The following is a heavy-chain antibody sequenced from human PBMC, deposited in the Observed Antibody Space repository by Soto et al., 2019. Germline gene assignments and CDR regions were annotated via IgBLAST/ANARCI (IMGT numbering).Heavy chain of an antibody. J-gene: IGHJ6*02. Sequence: ASLKVSCKASGYTFTSYYMHWVRQAPGQGLEWMGIINPSGGSTSYAQKFQGRVTMTRDTSTSTVYMELSSLRSEDTAVYYCARDRDTAMVPGYYYGMDVWGQGNTVTVSS. V-gene: IGHV1-46*01. CDR3: ARDRDTAMVPGYYYGMDV. D-gene: IGHD5-18*01. CDR1: GYTFTSYY. CDR2: INPSGGST.